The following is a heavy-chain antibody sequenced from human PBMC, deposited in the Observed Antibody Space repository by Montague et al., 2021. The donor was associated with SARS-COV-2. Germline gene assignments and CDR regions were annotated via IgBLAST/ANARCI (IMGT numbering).Heavy chain of an antibody. Sequence: SETLSLTCTVSGGSISSYYWSWIRQPAGKGLEWIGRIYSSGSTNYNPSLKSRVTMSVDTSKNQFSLKLSSVTAADTAVYYCARDRPRSDYYGSGTYPWGGYGMDVWGQGTTVTVSS. J-gene: IGHJ6*02. V-gene: IGHV4-4*07. D-gene: IGHD3-10*01. CDR3: ARDRPRSDYYGSGTYPWGGYGMDV. CDR2: IYSSGST. CDR1: GGSISSYY.